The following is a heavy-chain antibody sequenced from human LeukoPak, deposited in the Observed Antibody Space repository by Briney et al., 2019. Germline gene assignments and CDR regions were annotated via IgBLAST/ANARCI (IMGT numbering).Heavy chain of an antibody. D-gene: IGHD5-12*01. J-gene: IGHJ4*02. CDR1: GYTFTGYY. CDR3: ARAPGGYSGYDHDY. CDR2: INPNSGGT. Sequence: EASVKVSCKASGYTFTGYYMHWVRQAPGQGLEWMGWINPNSGGTNYAQKFQGRVTMTRDTSISTAYMELSRLRSDDTAVYYCARAPGGYSGYDHDYWGQGTLVTVSS. V-gene: IGHV1-2*02.